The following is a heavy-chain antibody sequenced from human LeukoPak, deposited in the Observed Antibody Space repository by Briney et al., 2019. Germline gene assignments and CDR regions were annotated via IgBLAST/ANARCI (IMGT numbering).Heavy chain of an antibody. V-gene: IGHV3-66*01. J-gene: IGHJ3*02. CDR2: IYSGGST. Sequence: GGSLRLSCAASGFTVSSNYMSWVRQAPGKGLEWVTVIYSGGSTYYADSVKGRFTISRDNSKNTLYLQMNSLRAEDTAVYYCAKDATYYDFWSGYSNDAFDIWGQGTMVTVSS. D-gene: IGHD3-3*01. CDR3: AKDATYYDFWSGYSNDAFDI. CDR1: GFTVSSNY.